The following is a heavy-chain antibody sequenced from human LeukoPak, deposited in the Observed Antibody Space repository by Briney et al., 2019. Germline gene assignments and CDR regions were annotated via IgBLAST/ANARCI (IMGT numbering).Heavy chain of an antibody. J-gene: IGHJ6*02. Sequence: QPGGSLRLSCAASGFTFSSYGMHWVRQAPGKGLEWVAFIRYDGSSKYYADSVKGRFTISRDNSKNTLYLQMNSLRAEDTAVYYCARARVSPASLAFYGMDVWGQGTTVTVSS. D-gene: IGHD5/OR15-5a*01. CDR2: IRYDGSSK. V-gene: IGHV3-30*02. CDR1: GFTFSSYG. CDR3: ARARVSPASLAFYGMDV.